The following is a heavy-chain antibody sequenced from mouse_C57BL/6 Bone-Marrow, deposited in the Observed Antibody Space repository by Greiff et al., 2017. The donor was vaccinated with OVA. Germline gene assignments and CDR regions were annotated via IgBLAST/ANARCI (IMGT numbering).Heavy chain of an antibody. Sequence: VQLQQSGTVLARPGASVKMSCKTSGYTFTSYWMHWVKQRPGQGLEWIGAIYPGNSDTSYNQKFKGKAKLTAVTSASTAYMELSSLTNEDSAVYYCTRWAYYSTVFDYWGQGTTLTVSS. D-gene: IGHD2-5*01. V-gene: IGHV1-5*01. CDR3: TRWAYYSTVFDY. CDR1: GYTFTSYW. J-gene: IGHJ2*01. CDR2: IYPGNSDT.